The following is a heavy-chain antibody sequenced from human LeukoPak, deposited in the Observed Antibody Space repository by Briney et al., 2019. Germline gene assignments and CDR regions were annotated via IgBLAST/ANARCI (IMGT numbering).Heavy chain of an antibody. V-gene: IGHV3-23*01. CDR1: GFTVSSYA. CDR3: AKEIPSSSWYKRGSFDY. J-gene: IGHJ4*02. Sequence: QSGGPLRLSCAASGFTVSSYAMSWVRQAPGKGLEWVSAISGSGGSTYYADSVKGRFTISRDNSKNTLYLQTNSLRAEDTAVYYCAKEIPSSSWYKRGSFDYWGQGTLVTVSS. CDR2: ISGSGGST. D-gene: IGHD6-13*01.